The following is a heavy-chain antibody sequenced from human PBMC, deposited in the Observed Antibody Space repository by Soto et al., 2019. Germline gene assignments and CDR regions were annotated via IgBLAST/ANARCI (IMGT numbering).Heavy chain of an antibody. V-gene: IGHV4-59*01. J-gene: IGHJ6*02. CDR3: AGDTYGLDV. Sequence: QVQMQESGPGLVKPSETLSLTCTDSGASINNYYCNWVRQPPGKGLEWIGSIHYSGTTHYNPSLESRVTISRDAARNQFSLRLRSVTAADAAVYYCAGDTYGLDVWGQGTTVTVSS. CDR1: GASINNYY. CDR2: IHYSGTT.